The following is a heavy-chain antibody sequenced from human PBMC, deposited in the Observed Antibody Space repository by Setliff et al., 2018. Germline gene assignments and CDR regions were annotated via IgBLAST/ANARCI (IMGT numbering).Heavy chain of an antibody. CDR3: ARKGISALSGAFDM. D-gene: IGHD1-26*01. J-gene: IGHJ3*02. Sequence: SETLSLTCTVSGGSISNYYWSWIRQPAGKGLEWIGRIYTSVSTNYNPSLKSRVTMSVDTSKNQFSLKLSSVTAADTAVYYCARKGISALSGAFDMWGQGTMVTV. V-gene: IGHV4-4*07. CDR2: IYTSVST. CDR1: GGSISNYY.